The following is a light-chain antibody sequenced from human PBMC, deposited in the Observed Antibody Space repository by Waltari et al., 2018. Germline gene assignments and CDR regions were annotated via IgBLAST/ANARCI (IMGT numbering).Light chain of an antibody. Sequence: QSALTQPRSVSGSPGQSVTISCTGTSSDVGAYNYVSWFQQHPGKAPKLIIYDVSKRPSGLPGRFSGSKSGSPASLTISGLQTEDDADYYCSAYTGSLNVFGTGTKVTVL. V-gene: IGLV2-11*01. CDR1: SSDVGAYNY. CDR2: DVS. J-gene: IGLJ1*01. CDR3: SAYTGSLNV.